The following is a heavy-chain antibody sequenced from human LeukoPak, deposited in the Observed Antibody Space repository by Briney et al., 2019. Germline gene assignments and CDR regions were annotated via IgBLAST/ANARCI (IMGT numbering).Heavy chain of an antibody. CDR2: ISGSGGST. V-gene: IGHV3-23*01. CDR3: TKLPLGGYSYGWAPFDY. Sequence: QPGGSLRLSCAASGFTFSSYAMSWVRQAPGKGLEWVSAISGSGGSTYYADSVKGGFTISRDNSKNTLYLQMNSLRAEYRAVYYCTKLPLGGYSYGWAPFDYWGQGTLVTVSS. J-gene: IGHJ4*02. D-gene: IGHD5-18*01. CDR1: GFTFSSYA.